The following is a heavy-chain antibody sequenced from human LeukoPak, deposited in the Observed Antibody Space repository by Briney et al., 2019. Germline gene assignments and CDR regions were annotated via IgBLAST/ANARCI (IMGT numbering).Heavy chain of an antibody. D-gene: IGHD2-2*01. CDR2: IWYDGSNK. V-gene: IGHV3-33*01. CDR3: ARDGEDCSGTSCYPDY. J-gene: IGHJ4*02. CDR1: GFTFRSYG. Sequence: GRSVRLSCGASGFTFRSYGVQGARRAPGKAGEGVAVIWYDGSNKYYAESVKGRFTIASENSKNTLYLQIHSLRAEDTAVYYCARDGEDCSGTSCYPDYWGQGTLVTVSS.